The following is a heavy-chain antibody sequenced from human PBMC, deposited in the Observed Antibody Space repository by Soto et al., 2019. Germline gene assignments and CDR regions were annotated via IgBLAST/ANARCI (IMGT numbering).Heavy chain of an antibody. V-gene: IGHV3-23*01. J-gene: IGHJ3*02. CDR1: GFTFNNYA. CDR3: AKARTRSYADALDI. Sequence: GSLRLSCAASGFTFNNYAMNWVRQAPGKGLEWVSSISASGGSTYYADSVRGRFTISRDNSKNTLYLQTNSLRAEDTAVYYCAKARTRSYADALDIWGQGTLVTVSS. CDR2: ISASGGST. D-gene: IGHD2-8*01.